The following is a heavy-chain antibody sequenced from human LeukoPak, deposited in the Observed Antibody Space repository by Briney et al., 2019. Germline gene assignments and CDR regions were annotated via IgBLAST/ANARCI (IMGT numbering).Heavy chain of an antibody. Sequence: GGSLRLSCAASGFTFSSYAMAWVRQAPGKGLEWVSHILGSGGNTYYADSVRGRFTISRDNSKNTLYLKMNSLRAEDTAVYFCARAKYDYGDPVGWFDPWGQGALVTVSS. CDR2: ILGSGGNT. V-gene: IGHV3-23*01. D-gene: IGHD4-17*01. CDR1: GFTFSSYA. CDR3: ARAKYDYGDPVGWFDP. J-gene: IGHJ5*02.